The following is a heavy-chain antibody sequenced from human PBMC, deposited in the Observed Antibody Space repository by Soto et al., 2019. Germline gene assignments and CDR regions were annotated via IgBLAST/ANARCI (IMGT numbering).Heavy chain of an antibody. CDR2: VSTSGSLK. CDR3: VRIVHDSSYYIDF. J-gene: IGHJ4*02. Sequence: GGSLRLSCAASGFSLSIYEMNWVRQAPGKGLEWLAYVSTSGSLKNYADSVKGRFTISRDNTKNAVYLQMNSLRAEDTAVYYFVRIVHDSSYYIDFWGQGTLVTVSS. D-gene: IGHD2-8*01. CDR1: GFSLSIYE. V-gene: IGHV3-48*03.